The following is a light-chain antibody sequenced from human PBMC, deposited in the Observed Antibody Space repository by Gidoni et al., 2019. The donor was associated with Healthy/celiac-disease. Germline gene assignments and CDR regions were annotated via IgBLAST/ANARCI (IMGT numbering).Light chain of an antibody. CDR3: QQYYSYLWK. CDR1: QGISSY. Sequence: AIRMTQSPSSFSASTGDRVTITCRASQGISSYLAWYQQKPGKAPKLLIYAASTLQSGVPSRFSGSGSGTDFTLTISCLQSEDFATYYCQQYYSYLWKVXQGTKVEIK. CDR2: AAS. J-gene: IGKJ1*01. V-gene: IGKV1-8*01.